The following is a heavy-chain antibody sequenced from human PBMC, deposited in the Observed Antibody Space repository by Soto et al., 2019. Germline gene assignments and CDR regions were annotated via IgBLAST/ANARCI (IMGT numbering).Heavy chain of an antibody. Sequence: QVQLQESGPGLVKPSETLSLTCTVSGGSMSSYYWSWIRQPPGKGLEWIGFVFHSGATRYNPSLKGRVTMSVDTSKNQFSLKLSAVTAADTAVYYCARDTAATGRVDNWFDPWGQGTLVTVSS. V-gene: IGHV4-59*01. J-gene: IGHJ5*02. D-gene: IGHD6-13*01. CDR3: ARDTAATGRVDNWFDP. CDR2: VFHSGAT. CDR1: GGSMSSYY.